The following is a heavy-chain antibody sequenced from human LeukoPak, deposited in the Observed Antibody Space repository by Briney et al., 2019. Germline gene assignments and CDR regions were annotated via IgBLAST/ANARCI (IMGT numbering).Heavy chain of an antibody. J-gene: IGHJ4*02. CDR1: GYTFTSYG. CDR3: ARDLNQVSYSNPPFDY. CDR2: ISAYNGNT. D-gene: IGHD4-11*01. V-gene: IGHV1-18*01. Sequence: GASVKVSCKASGYTFTSYGISWVRQAPGQGLEWMGWISAYNGNTNYAQKLQGRVTMTTDTSTSTAYMELRSLRSDGTAVYYCARDLNQVSYSNPPFDYWGQGTLVTVSS.